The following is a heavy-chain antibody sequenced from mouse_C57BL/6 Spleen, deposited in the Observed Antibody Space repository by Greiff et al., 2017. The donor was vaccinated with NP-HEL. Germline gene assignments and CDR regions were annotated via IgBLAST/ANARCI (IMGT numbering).Heavy chain of an antibody. D-gene: IGHD2-3*01. J-gene: IGHJ3*01. Sequence: EVKLQESGPGLVNPSQSLSLTCSVTGYSITSGYYWNWIRQFPGNQLEWMGSISYDGSNNYNPSLKNRITITRDTSKNQFFLKLNSVTTEDTATYYCARDLDGYYEGFAYWGQGTLVTVSA. CDR2: ISYDGSN. V-gene: IGHV3-6*01. CDR1: GYSITSGYY. CDR3: ARDLDGYYEGFAY.